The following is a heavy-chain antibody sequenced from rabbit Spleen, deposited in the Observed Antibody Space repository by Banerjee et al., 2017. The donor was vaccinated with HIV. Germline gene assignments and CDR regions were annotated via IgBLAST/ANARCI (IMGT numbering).Heavy chain of an antibody. CDR1: GFDFSDYG. D-gene: IGHD1-1*01. CDR3: VRGASSSGYYSL. CDR2: IDPIFGSK. J-gene: IGHJ4*01. Sequence: QEQLVESGGGLVQPGGSLKLSCKASGFDFSDYGMSWVRQAPGKGLEWIGYIDPIFGSKYYATWVNGRFTISSHNAQNTLYLQLNSLTAADTATYFCVRGASSSGYYSLWGQGTLVTVS. V-gene: IGHV1S47*01.